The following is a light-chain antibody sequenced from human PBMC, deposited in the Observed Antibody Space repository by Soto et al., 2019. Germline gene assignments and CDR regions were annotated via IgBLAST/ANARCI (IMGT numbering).Light chain of an antibody. CDR2: EVT. Sequence: QSVLTQPASVSGSPGQSITISCTGTRSDVGGYNYVSWYQQHPGKAPKHMIYEVTNRPSGVSNRFSGSKSGNTASLTISGLQAEDEADYYCSSYTSSSTWVFGGGTKLTVL. J-gene: IGLJ3*02. CDR3: SSYTSSSTWV. CDR1: RSDVGGYNY. V-gene: IGLV2-14*01.